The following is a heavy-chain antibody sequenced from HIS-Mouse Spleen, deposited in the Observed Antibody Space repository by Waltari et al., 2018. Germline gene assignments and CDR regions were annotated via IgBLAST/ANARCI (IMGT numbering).Heavy chain of an antibody. CDR3: AREIPYSSSWYDWYFDL. D-gene: IGHD6-13*01. Sequence: QLQLQESGPGLVKPSETLSLTCTVSGGSISSSSYYWGWIRQPPGKGLEWIGSIYYSGSPYANPSLESRATISVDTSKTQFSLKLSSVTAADTAVYYCAREIPYSSSWYDWYFDLWGRGTLVTVSS. V-gene: IGHV4-39*07. CDR1: GGSISSSSYY. J-gene: IGHJ2*01. CDR2: IYYSGSP.